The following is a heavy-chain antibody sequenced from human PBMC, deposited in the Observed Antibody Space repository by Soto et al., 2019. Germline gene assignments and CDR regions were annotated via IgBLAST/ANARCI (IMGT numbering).Heavy chain of an antibody. Sequence: QVQLVQSGAEVKKPGASVKVSCKASGYTFTSYYMHWVRQAPGQGLEWMGIINPSGGSTSYAQKFQGRVTMTRDTSTSTVYMELSSLRSDDMAVDYCARDPTYYYDSNGYGDYWGQGTLVTVSS. CDR3: ARDPTYYYDSNGYGDY. CDR2: INPSGGST. CDR1: GYTFTSYY. D-gene: IGHD3-22*01. J-gene: IGHJ4*02. V-gene: IGHV1-46*01.